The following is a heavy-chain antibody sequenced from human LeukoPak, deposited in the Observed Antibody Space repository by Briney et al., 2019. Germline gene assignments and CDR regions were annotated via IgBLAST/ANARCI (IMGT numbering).Heavy chain of an antibody. CDR3: AREDYYDSSGYYYREYYFDY. V-gene: IGHV4-34*01. D-gene: IGHD3-22*01. J-gene: IGHJ4*02. CDR1: GGSFSGYY. CDR2: INHSGST. Sequence: SETLSLTCAVYGGSFSGYYWSWTRQPPGKGLEWIGEINHSGSTNYNPSLKSRVTISVDTSKNQFSLKLSSVTAADTAVYYCAREDYYDSSGYYYREYYFDYWGQGTLVTVSS.